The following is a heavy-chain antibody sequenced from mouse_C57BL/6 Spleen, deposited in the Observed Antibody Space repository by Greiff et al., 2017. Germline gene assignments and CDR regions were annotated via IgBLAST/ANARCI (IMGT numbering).Heavy chain of an antibody. D-gene: IGHD2-4*01. CDR3: ARGQIYYDYGVRDAMDY. V-gene: IGHV5-4*03. J-gene: IGHJ4*01. CDR2: ISDGGSYT. Sequence: EVKVVESGGGLVKPGGSLKLSCAASGFTFSSYAMSWVRQTPEKRLEWVATISDGGSYTYYPDNVKGRFTISRDNAKNNLYLQMSHLKSEDTAMYYCARGQIYYDYGVRDAMDYWGQGTSVTVSS. CDR1: GFTFSSYA.